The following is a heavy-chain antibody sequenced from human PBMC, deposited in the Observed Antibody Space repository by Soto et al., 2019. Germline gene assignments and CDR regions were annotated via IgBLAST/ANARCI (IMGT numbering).Heavy chain of an antibody. D-gene: IGHD5-12*01. Sequence: GGSLRLSCAASGFTFSSYEMNWVRQAPGKGLEWVSYISSSGSTIYYADSVKGRFTISRDNAKNSLYLQMNSLRAEDTAVYYCARNPGDGYNLEDYWGQGTLVTVSS. V-gene: IGHV3-48*03. J-gene: IGHJ4*02. CDR1: GFTFSSYE. CDR3: ARNPGDGYNLEDY. CDR2: ISSSGSTI.